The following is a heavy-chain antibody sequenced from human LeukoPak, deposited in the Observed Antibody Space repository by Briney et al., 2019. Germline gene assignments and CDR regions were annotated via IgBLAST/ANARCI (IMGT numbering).Heavy chain of an antibody. J-gene: IGHJ6*03. CDR2: IYTSGST. CDR3: ARVKGDCSGGSCPALYYYYYMDV. CDR1: GGSISSNY. V-gene: IGHV4-4*07. D-gene: IGHD2-15*01. Sequence: SETLSLTCTVSGGSISSNYWSWIRQPAGKGLEWIGRIYTSGSTNYNPSLKSRVTMSVDTSKNQFSLKLSSVTAADTAVYYCARVKGDCSGGSCPALYYYYYMDVWGKGTTVTISS.